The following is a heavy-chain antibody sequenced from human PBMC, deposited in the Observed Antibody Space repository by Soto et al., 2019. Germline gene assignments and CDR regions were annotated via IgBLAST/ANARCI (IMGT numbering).Heavy chain of an antibody. J-gene: IGHJ6*02. Sequence: VASVKVSCKASGYTFTSYGISWVRQAPGQGLEWMAWISASNGNTNSAQKFQGRVTMTTETSTTTAYMELRSLTSDDPAVYFCARSRVGGRSHLYYYYGMGVWGQGTTVTVSS. V-gene: IGHV1-18*01. CDR1: GYTFTSYG. D-gene: IGHD6-25*01. CDR2: ISASNGNT. CDR3: ARSRVGGRSHLYYYYGMGV.